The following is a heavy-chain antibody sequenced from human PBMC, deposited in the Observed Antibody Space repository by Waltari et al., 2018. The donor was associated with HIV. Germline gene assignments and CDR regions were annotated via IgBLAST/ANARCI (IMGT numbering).Heavy chain of an antibody. J-gene: IGHJ5*02. CDR3: ARVVSGDSGSSRFDP. V-gene: IGHV4-4*02. Sequence: QVQLQASGPGLVKASETLSLPCPDSGASISSYHCRSWVRPPPGKGLEWLGGMYHAGSTNYNTSFKNRVTIAVDKPKDQVALGMRSVTAADTAVYYCARVVSGDSGSSRFDPWGQGTRVTVSS. CDR2: MYHAGST. CDR1: GASISSYHC. D-gene: IGHD4-17*01.